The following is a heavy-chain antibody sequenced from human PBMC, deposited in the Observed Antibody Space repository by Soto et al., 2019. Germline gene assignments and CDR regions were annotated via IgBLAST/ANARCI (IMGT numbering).Heavy chain of an antibody. V-gene: IGHV1-8*01. Sequence: ASLKVSCKASGYTFTSYDINWVRQATGQGLEWMGWMNPNSGNTGYAQKFQGRVTMTRNTSISTAYMELSSLRSEDTAVYYCARGIYDFWSGYTTYGMDVWGQGTTVTVSS. D-gene: IGHD3-3*01. CDR1: GYTFTSYD. J-gene: IGHJ6*02. CDR2: MNPNSGNT. CDR3: ARGIYDFWSGYTTYGMDV.